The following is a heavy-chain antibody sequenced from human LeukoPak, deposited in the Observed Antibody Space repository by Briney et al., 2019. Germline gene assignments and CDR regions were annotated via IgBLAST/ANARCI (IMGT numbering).Heavy chain of an antibody. CDR1: GGTFSSYA. V-gene: IGHV1-69*04. Sequence: ASVKVSCKASGGTFSSYAISWVRQAPGQGLEWMGRIIPILGIANYAQKFQGRVTITADKSTSTAYMELSSLRSEDTAVYYCARDEGPIPLDYWGQGTLVTVSS. J-gene: IGHJ4*02. D-gene: IGHD2-2*02. CDR2: IIPILGIA. CDR3: ARDEGPIPLDY.